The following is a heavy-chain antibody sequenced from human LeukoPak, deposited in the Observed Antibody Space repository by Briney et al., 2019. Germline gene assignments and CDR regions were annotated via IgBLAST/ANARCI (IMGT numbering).Heavy chain of an antibody. D-gene: IGHD2-15*01. V-gene: IGHV1-3*04. Sequence: ASVKVSCTASGYTFGKYAIQWVRQAPGQRLEWMGWIDSGNGDTRFSQKFQDRVSFTRDTSATTAYMELTSLRSEDTAVYYCARDQSGDIRVDFDYWGQGTLVTVSS. CDR3: ARDQSGDIRVDFDY. J-gene: IGHJ4*02. CDR1: GYTFGKYA. CDR2: IDSGNGDT.